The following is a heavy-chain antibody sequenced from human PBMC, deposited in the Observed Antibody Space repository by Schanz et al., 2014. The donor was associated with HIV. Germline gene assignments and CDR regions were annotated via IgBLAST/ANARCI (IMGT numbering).Heavy chain of an antibody. CDR1: GFTFSTND. CDR2: ISHNGNND. CDR3: AKVAIHSSGWLPFDY. J-gene: IGHJ4*02. V-gene: IGHV3-30*18. D-gene: IGHD6-19*01. Sequence: QEQLVESGGGVVQPGRSLRLSCAASGFTFSTNDMHWVRQVPGKGLEWVAVISHNGNNDYYADSVKGRFTISRDNSKNTLYLQMNSLGAEDTAVYYCAKVAIHSSGWLPFDYWGQGTLVTVSS.